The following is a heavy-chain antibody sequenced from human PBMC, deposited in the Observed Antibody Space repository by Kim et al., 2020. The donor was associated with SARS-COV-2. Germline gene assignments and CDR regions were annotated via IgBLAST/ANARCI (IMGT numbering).Heavy chain of an antibody. V-gene: IGHV3-7*03. Sequence: GGSLRLSCAASGFTFSSYWMSWVRQAPGKGLEWVANIKQDGSEKYYVDSVKGRFTISRDNAKNSLYLQMNSLRAEDTAVYYCARDRLSFCSGGSCYSERGPAVDYWGQGTLVTVSS. CDR1: GFTFSSYW. D-gene: IGHD2-15*01. CDR3: ARDRLSFCSGGSCYSERGPAVDY. J-gene: IGHJ4*02. CDR2: IKQDGSEK.